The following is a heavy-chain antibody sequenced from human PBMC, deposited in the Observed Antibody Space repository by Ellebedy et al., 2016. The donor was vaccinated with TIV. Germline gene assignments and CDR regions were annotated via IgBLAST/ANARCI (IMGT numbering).Heavy chain of an antibody. D-gene: IGHD3-22*01. CDR3: ARDRYYDSSGYYYSYYYYGMDV. CDR2: IWYDGSNK. J-gene: IGHJ6*02. V-gene: IGHV3-33*01. CDR1: GFTFSSYG. Sequence: GGSLRLSCAASGFTFSSYGMHWVRQAPGKGLEWVAVIWYDGSNKYYADSVKGRFTISRDNSKNMLYLQMNSLRAEDTAVYYCARDRYYDSSGYYYSYYYYGMDVWGQGTTVTVSS.